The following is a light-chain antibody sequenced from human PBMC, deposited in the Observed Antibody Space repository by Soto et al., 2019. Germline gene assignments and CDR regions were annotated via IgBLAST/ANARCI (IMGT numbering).Light chain of an antibody. J-gene: IGKJ1*01. CDR1: QTISSW. CDR2: KAS. Sequence: IQMTQSPSTLSGSVGDRVTITCRARQTISSWLAWYQQKPGKAPKLLIYKASTLKSGVPSRFRGSGSGTEFTLTISSLQPDDFATYYCQHYNSYSEAFGQGTKVELK. V-gene: IGKV1-5*03. CDR3: QHYNSYSEA.